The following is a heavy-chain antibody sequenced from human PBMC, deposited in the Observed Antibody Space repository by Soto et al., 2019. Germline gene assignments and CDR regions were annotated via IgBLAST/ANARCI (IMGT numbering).Heavy chain of an antibody. CDR3: ARGAGYCSGDCWNDYYYAMDV. V-gene: IGHV1-3*01. J-gene: IGHJ6*02. CDR1: GYIFTNYA. D-gene: IGHD2-21*02. Sequence: ASVKVSCKASGYIFTNYAIHWVRQPPGQRLEWVGWINVGTGNTKYSQNFQGRVTITRDTSATTAYMELSSLRSEDTAVYYCARGAGYCSGDCWNDYYYAMDVWGQGTTVTVSS. CDR2: INVGTGNT.